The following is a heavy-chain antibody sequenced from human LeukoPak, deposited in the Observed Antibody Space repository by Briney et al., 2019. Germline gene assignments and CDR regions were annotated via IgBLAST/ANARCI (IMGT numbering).Heavy chain of an antibody. CDR1: GYTFDDYG. J-gene: IGHJ5*02. V-gene: IGHV3-20*04. D-gene: IGHD6-19*01. CDR2: INWNGGST. Sequence: PGGSLRLSCAASGYTFDDYGMSWVRQAPGKGLGWVSGINWNGGSTGYADSVKGRFTISRDNAKNSLYLQMNSLRAEDTALYYCARAIYSSGWRGWFDPWGQGTLVTVSS. CDR3: ARAIYSSGWRGWFDP.